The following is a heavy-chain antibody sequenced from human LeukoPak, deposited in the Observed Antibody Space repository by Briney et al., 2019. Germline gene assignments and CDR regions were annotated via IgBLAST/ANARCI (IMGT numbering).Heavy chain of an antibody. Sequence: GGSLRLSCAASGFAFRTYWMAWFRRAPGEGRVGVANIKGDESARHQADSVKGRFTISRDNAQNSVYLQMSSLRGEDTAVYYCTRDVGGSLDYWGQGTLVTVSS. CDR2: IKGDESAR. CDR1: GFAFRTYW. V-gene: IGHV3-7*01. D-gene: IGHD1-26*01. CDR3: TRDVGGSLDY. J-gene: IGHJ4*02.